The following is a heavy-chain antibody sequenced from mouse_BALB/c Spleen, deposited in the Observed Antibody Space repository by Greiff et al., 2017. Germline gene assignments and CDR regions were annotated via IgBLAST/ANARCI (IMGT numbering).Heavy chain of an antibody. CDR3: ARSNYRYDERDVAWFAY. V-gene: IGHV1-7*01. Sequence: VQLQQSGAELAKPGASVKMSCKASGYTFPSYWMHWVKQRPGQGLEWIGYINPSTGYTEYNQKFKDKATLTADKSSSTAYMQLSSLTSEDSAVYYCARSNYRYDERDVAWFAYWGQGTRVTVSA. CDR1: GYTFPSYW. D-gene: IGHD2-14*01. CDR2: INPSTGYT. J-gene: IGHJ3*01.